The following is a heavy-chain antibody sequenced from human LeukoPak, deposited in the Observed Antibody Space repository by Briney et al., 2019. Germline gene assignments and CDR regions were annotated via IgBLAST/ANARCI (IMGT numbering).Heavy chain of an antibody. Sequence: SETLSLTCAVSGGSISGRYWSWIRQPPGKGLEWIANWRYDGSPNYTPSLESRATISLDTSKNQFSLKLSSVTAADTAVYYCAQLVESYFDYWGQGTLVTVSS. CDR1: GGSISGRY. CDR3: AQLVESYFDY. V-gene: IGHV4-59*08. CDR2: WRYDGSP. D-gene: IGHD6-6*01. J-gene: IGHJ4*02.